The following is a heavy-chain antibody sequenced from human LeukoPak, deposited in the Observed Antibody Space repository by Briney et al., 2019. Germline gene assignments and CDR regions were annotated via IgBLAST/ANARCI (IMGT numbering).Heavy chain of an antibody. J-gene: IGHJ3*02. Sequence: GGSLRLSCAASGFIVNTNYMTWVRQAPGRGLEWVSFIYADGNTYYADSVKGRFTISRDISKNAVYLQMNSLRAEDTAVYYCARERDIVVVTARYDAFDIWGQGTMVTVSS. V-gene: IGHV3-53*01. CDR3: ARERDIVVVTARYDAFDI. CDR2: IYADGNT. CDR1: GFIVNTNY. D-gene: IGHD2-21*02.